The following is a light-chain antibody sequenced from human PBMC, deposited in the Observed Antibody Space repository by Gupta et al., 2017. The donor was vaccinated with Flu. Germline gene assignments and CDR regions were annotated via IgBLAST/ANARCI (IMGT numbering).Light chain of an antibody. Sequence: QSVLTQQPSASGTPGQRVTISCSGTSSNIGSNDVYWYQKFPGTAPKLLIYRNAQRPSGVPDRFSGSKSGTSASLAISGLRSEDEADYYCATWDDSMSVHWVFGGGTKLTVL. CDR1: SSNIGSND. CDR2: RNA. J-gene: IGLJ3*02. CDR3: ATWDDSMSVHWV. V-gene: IGLV1-47*01.